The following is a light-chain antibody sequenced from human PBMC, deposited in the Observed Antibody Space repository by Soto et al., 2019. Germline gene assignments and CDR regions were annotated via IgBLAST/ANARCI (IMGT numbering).Light chain of an antibody. CDR3: HQRYIWPPLT. CDR1: QSVENY. V-gene: IGKV3-11*01. Sequence: EIVLTQSPPTLSLSPGERATLSCRASQSVENYLAWFQQKRGQAPRLLIYDTSNRAAGIPDRFSGSGSGTDFTLTISSLEPEDFAVYYCHQRYIWPPLTFGGGTKVEIK. CDR2: DTS. J-gene: IGKJ4*01.